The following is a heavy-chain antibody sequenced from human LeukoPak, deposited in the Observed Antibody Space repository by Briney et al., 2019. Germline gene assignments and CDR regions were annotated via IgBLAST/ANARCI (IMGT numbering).Heavy chain of an antibody. CDR1: GFTFSSYG. V-gene: IGHV3-30*18. CDR2: ISYDGSNK. D-gene: IGHD3-22*01. CDR3: TKGADTSGYYSLDY. Sequence: GGSLRLSCAASGFTFSSYGMHWVRQAPGKGLEWVAIISYDGSNKYYADSVKGRFTISRDNSKNTLYLQMNSLKAEDTAVDYCTKGADTSGYYSLDYWGQGALVTVSS. J-gene: IGHJ4*02.